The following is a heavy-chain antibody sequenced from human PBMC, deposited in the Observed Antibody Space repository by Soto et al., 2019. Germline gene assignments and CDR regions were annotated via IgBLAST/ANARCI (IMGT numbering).Heavy chain of an antibody. CDR3: ARSIVVVTAADY. D-gene: IGHD2-21*02. CDR2: IYYSGST. CDR1: GGSISSYY. Sequence: SETLCLTCTVSGGSISSYYWSWIRQPPGKGLEWIGYIYYSGSTNYNPSLKSRVTISVDTSKNQFSLKLSSVTAADTAVYYCARSIVVVTAADYWGQGTLVTVSS. J-gene: IGHJ4*02. V-gene: IGHV4-59*08.